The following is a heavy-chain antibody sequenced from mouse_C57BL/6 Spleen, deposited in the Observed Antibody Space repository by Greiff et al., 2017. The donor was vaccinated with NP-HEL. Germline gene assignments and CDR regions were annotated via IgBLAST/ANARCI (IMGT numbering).Heavy chain of an antibody. CDR3: ARLNDGYSYWYFDV. J-gene: IGHJ1*03. D-gene: IGHD2-3*01. V-gene: IGHV1-53*01. CDR2: INPSNGGT. Sequence: QVQLQQPGTELVKPGASVKLSCKASGYTFTSYWMHWVKQRPGQGLEWIGNINPSNGGTNYNEKFKSKATLTVDKSSSTAYMQLSSLTSEDSAVYYSARLNDGYSYWYFDVWGTGTTVTVSS. CDR1: GYTFTSYW.